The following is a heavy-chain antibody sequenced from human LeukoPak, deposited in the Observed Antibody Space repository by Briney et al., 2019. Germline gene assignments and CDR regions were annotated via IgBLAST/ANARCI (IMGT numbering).Heavy chain of an antibody. V-gene: IGHV4-31*03. CDR1: GGSISSGGYY. CDR2: IYYSGST. D-gene: IGHD1-26*01. J-gene: IGHJ5*02. CDR3: ARDWENWFDP. Sequence: SETLSLTCTVSGGSISSGGYYWSWIRQHPGKGLEWIGYIYYSGSTYYNPSLKSRVTISVDTSKNQFSLKLSSVTAADTAVYYCARDWENWFDPWGQGTLVTVS.